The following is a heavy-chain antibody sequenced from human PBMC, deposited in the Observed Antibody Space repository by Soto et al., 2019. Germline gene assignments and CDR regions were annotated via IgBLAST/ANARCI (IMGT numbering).Heavy chain of an antibody. CDR2: IYPGDSDT. Sequence: GESLKVSCKGSGYSFTSYWIGWVRQMPGKGLEWMGIIYPGDSDTRYSPSFQGQVTISADTSISTAYLQWRSLKASDTAMYYCARSVLATYYGSGSHYAPYYYYCGMYVWGHVTTLTVSS. J-gene: IGHJ6*02. D-gene: IGHD3-10*01. CDR1: GYSFTSYW. CDR3: ARSVLATYYGSGSHYAPYYYYCGMYV. V-gene: IGHV5-51*01.